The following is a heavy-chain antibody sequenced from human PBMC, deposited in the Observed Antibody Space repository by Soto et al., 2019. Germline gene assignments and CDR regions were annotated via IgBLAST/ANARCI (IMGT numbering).Heavy chain of an antibody. CDR3: ARGHRDTAFDY. V-gene: IGHV4-31*03. J-gene: IGHJ4*02. CDR2: IYYSGST. Sequence: SETLSLTCTVSGGSISSGGYYWSWIRQHPGKGLEWIGYIYYSGSTYYNPSLKSRVTISVDTSKNQFSLKLSSVTAADTAVYYCARGHRDTAFDYWGQGTLVTVSS. CDR1: GGSISSGGYY. D-gene: IGHD5-18*01.